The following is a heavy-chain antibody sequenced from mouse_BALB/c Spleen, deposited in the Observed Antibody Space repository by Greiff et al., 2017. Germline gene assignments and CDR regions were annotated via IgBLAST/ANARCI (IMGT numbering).Heavy chain of an antibody. V-gene: IGHV1S137*01. J-gene: IGHJ4*01. CDR3: AREHYDGYAMDY. CDR1: GYTFTDYA. CDR2: ISTYYGDA. Sequence: QVHVKQSGAELVRPGVSVKISCKGSGYTFTDYAMHWVKQSHAKSLEWIGVISTYYGDASYNQKFKGKATMTVDKSSSTAYMELARLTSEDSAIYYCAREHYDGYAMDYWGQGTSVTVSS. D-gene: IGHD1-2*01.